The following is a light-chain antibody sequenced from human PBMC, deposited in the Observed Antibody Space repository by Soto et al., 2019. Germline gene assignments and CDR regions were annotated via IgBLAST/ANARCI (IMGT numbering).Light chain of an antibody. V-gene: IGLV1-47*01. J-gene: IGLJ7*01. CDR3: AAWDDSLSGAV. Sequence: QSVLTQPPSASGTPGQRGTISCSGSSSNIGSNYVYWYQQLPGTAPKLLIYRNNQRPSGGPDRFSGSKSGTSASLAISGLRSEDEADYYCAAWDDSLSGAVFGGGTQLTVL. CDR1: SSNIGSNY. CDR2: RNN.